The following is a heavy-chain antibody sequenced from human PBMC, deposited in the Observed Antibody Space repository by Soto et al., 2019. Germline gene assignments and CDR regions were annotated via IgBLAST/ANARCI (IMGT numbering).Heavy chain of an antibody. V-gene: IGHV3-73*01. J-gene: IGHJ4*02. D-gene: IGHD4-17*01. CDR1: GITFSGSA. Sequence: EVQLVESGGSLVQPGESLKLSCAVSGITFSGSAMHWVRQASGKGLEWVGRIRSKANNYATAYAASVKGRFTISRDDSKNTAHLQMNSLKSEDTAVYYCSRGYGDYVRDYWGQGTLVTVSS. CDR2: IRSKANNYAT. CDR3: SRGYGDYVRDY.